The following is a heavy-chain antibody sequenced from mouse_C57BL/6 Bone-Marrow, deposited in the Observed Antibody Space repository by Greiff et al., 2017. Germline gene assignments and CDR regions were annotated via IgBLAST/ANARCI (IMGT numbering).Heavy chain of an antibody. CDR2: LDPENGDT. Sequence: VQLQQSGAELVRPGASVKLSCTASGFNIKDDYMHWVKQRPEQGLEWIGWLDPENGDTEYASKFQGKATITADTSYNTAYLQLSSLTSEDTAVYYCTPYDYECPWFAYWGQGTLVTVSA. J-gene: IGHJ3*01. CDR3: TPYDYECPWFAY. CDR1: GFNIKDDY. V-gene: IGHV14-4*01. D-gene: IGHD2-4*01.